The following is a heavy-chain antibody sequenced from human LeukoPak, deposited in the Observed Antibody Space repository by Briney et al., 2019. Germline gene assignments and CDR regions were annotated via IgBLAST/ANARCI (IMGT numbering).Heavy chain of an antibody. D-gene: IGHD3-10*01. CDR2: INHSGST. CDR3: ARGMVRGVNGYYYYMDV. CDR1: GGSFSGYY. V-gene: IGHV4-34*01. Sequence: TSETLSLTCAVYGGSFSGYYWSWIRQPPGKGLEWIGEINHSGSTNYNPSLKSRVTISVDASKNQFSLKLSSVTAADTAVYYCARGMVRGVNGYYYYMDVWGKGTTVTVSS. J-gene: IGHJ6*03.